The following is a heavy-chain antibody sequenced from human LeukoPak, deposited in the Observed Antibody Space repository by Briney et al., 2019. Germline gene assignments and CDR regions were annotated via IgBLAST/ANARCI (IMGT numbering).Heavy chain of an antibody. V-gene: IGHV3-30*18. CDR2: ISYDGSNK. CDR1: GFTFSSYG. J-gene: IGHJ4*02. Sequence: GGSLRLSCAASGFTFSSYGMHWVRQAPGKGLEWVAVISYDGSNKYYADSVKGRFTISRDNSKNTLYLQMNSLRAEDTAVYYCAKANRRGYSYGFATPDYWGQGTLVTVSS. D-gene: IGHD5-18*01. CDR3: AKANRRGYSYGFATPDY.